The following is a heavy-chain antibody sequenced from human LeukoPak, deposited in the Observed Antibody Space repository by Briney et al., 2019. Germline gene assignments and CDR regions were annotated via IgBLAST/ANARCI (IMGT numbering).Heavy chain of an antibody. D-gene: IGHD5-24*01. V-gene: IGHV3-48*03. CDR3: ARFGYNDFDY. CDR2: ISSSGSTI. CDR1: GFSFSSYE. J-gene: IGHJ4*02. Sequence: GGSLRLSCVASGFSFSSYEINWVRQAPGKGLEWVSYISSSGSTIYYADSVKGRFTISRDSAKNSLYLQMNSLRPEDTAVYYCARFGYNDFDYWGQGTLVTVSS.